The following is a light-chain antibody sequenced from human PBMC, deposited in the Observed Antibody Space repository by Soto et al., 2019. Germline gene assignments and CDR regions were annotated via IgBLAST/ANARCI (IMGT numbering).Light chain of an antibody. CDR2: DAS. CDR1: QSVSRY. CDR3: QQRSSWPVT. J-gene: IGKJ1*01. Sequence: EIVLTQSPVTLSLSPGERATLSCRASQSVSRYFAWYQQKPGQAPRLLIYDASNRATGVPARFSGSGSGTDFTLTISSLEPEDFAVYYCQQRSSWPVTFGQGTQVEI. V-gene: IGKV3-11*01.